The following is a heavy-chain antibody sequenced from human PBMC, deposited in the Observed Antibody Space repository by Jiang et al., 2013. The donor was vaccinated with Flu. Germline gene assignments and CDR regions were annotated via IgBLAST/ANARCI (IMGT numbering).Heavy chain of an antibody. CDR1: GYTFTSYY. CDR3: ARIFDYYDSSGLQTHDY. Sequence: GAEVKKPGASVKVSCKASGYTFTSYYMHWVRQAPGQGLEWMGIINPSGGSTSYAQKFQGRVTMTRDTSTSTVYMELSSLRSEDTAVYYCARIFDYYDSSGLQTHDYWGQGTLVTVSS. CDR2: INPSGGST. D-gene: IGHD3-22*01. V-gene: IGHV1-46*01. J-gene: IGHJ4*02.